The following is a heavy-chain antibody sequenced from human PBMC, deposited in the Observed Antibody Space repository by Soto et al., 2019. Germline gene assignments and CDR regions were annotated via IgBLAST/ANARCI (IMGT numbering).Heavy chain of an antibody. CDR2: IIPIFGTA. D-gene: IGHD2-21*02. Sequence: QVQLVQSGAEVKKPGSSVKVSCKASGGTFSSYAISWVRQAPGQGLEWMGGIIPIFGTANYAQKFQGRVTITADESTSTAYMELSSLRSEDTAVYCCASGGWDLHGVTATRYYGMDVWGQGTTVTVSS. V-gene: IGHV1-69*01. J-gene: IGHJ6*02. CDR1: GGTFSSYA. CDR3: ASGGWDLHGVTATRYYGMDV.